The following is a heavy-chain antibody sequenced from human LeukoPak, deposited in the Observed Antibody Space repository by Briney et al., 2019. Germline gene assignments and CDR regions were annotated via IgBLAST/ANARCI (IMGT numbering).Heavy chain of an antibody. CDR3: ARGVRIAVAGNIDY. CDR2: ISGSGGRT. J-gene: IGHJ4*02. D-gene: IGHD6-19*01. CDR1: GFTFSSYA. V-gene: IGHV3-23*01. Sequence: PGGSLRLSCAASGFTFSSYAMSWVRQAPGKGLEWVSSISGSGGRTHYADSVRGRFTISRDNSKNTLYLQMNSLRAEDTAVYYCARGVRIAVAGNIDYWGQGTLVTVSS.